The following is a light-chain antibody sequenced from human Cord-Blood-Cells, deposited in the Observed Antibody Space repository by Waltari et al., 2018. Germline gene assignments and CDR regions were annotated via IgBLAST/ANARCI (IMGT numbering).Light chain of an antibody. J-gene: IGKJ5*01. Sequence: EIVLTQSPATLSLSPGERATLSCRASQSVSSYLAWYQQKPGQAPRLLIYDASNRATGIPARLSGSGSRTDFTLTISSREPEDFAVDYCQQRSNWPPSTFGQGTRLEIK. CDR2: DAS. CDR1: QSVSSY. V-gene: IGKV3-11*01. CDR3: QQRSNWPPST.